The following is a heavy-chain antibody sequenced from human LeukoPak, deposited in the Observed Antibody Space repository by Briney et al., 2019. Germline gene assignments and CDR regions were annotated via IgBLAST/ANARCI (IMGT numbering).Heavy chain of an antibody. D-gene: IGHD5-12*01. CDR2: IYPGDSDT. Sequence: GESLKISCKGSGYSFTSYWIGWVRQMPGKGLEWVGIIYPGDSDTRYSPSFQGQVTISADKSISTAYLQWSSLKASDTAMYYCARVRGDIVATIGFDYWGQGTLVTVSS. CDR3: ARVRGDIVATIGFDY. CDR1: GYSFTSYW. J-gene: IGHJ4*02. V-gene: IGHV5-51*01.